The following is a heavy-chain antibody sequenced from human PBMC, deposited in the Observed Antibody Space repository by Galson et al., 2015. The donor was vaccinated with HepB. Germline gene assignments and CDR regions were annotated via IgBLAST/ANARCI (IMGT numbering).Heavy chain of an antibody. D-gene: IGHD2-2*01. V-gene: IGHV3-9*01. Sequence: SLRLSCAASGFTYVDYAMHWVRQPPGKGLEWVSGISWNSGIKGYADSVKGRFTISRDNAKNSLYLQMNSLRAEDTAFYYCAKGPLGMPYHWFDPWGQGTLVTVSS. CDR2: ISWNSGIK. J-gene: IGHJ5*02. CDR1: GFTYVDYA. CDR3: AKGPLGMPYHWFDP.